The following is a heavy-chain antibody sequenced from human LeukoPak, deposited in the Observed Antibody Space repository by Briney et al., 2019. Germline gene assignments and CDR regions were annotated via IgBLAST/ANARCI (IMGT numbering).Heavy chain of an antibody. CDR2: IKSKTDGGTT. D-gene: IGHD3-22*01. Sequence: GGSLRLSCAASGFTFSNAWMSWVRQAPGKGLEWVGRIKSKTDGGTTDYAAPVKGRFTISRDDSKNTLYLQMNNLKTEDTAVYYCTTGLTYYYDSSGFDYWGQGTLVTVSS. V-gene: IGHV3-15*01. J-gene: IGHJ4*02. CDR3: TTGLTYYYDSSGFDY. CDR1: GFTFSNAW.